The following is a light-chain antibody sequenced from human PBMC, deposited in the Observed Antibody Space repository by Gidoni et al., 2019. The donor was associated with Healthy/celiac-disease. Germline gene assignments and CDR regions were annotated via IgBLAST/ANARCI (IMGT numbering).Light chain of an antibody. CDR1: QSISSY. J-gene: IGKJ4*01. Sequence: DLQMTQPPSSLSASVGDRVTITCRASQSISSYLNWYQQKPGKAPRLLIYAASILQSGVPSRFSGSGSGTDFTLTISSLEPEDFATYYCQQSYSTPLTFGEXTKVEIK. V-gene: IGKV1-39*01. CDR2: AAS. CDR3: QQSYSTPLT.